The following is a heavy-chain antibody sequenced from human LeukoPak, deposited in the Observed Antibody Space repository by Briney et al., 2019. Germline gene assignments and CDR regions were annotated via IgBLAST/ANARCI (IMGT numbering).Heavy chain of an antibody. Sequence: GGSLRLSCAASGFTISSYAVSWVRQAPGKGLEWVSLISGSGRSTYYADSVKGRFTISRDNSKNTLYLQMNSLRAEDTAVYYCAKESASDYDSSGYFDYWGQGTLVTVSS. D-gene: IGHD3-22*01. CDR1: GFTISSYA. CDR3: AKESASDYDSSGYFDY. CDR2: ISGSGRST. J-gene: IGHJ4*02. V-gene: IGHV3-23*01.